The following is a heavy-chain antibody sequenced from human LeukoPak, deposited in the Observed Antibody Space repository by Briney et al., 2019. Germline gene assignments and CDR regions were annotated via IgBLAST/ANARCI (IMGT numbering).Heavy chain of an antibody. V-gene: IGHV3-33*06. J-gene: IGHJ4*02. Sequence: GRSLRLFCAASGFTFSSYGMHWVRQAPGKGLEWVAVIWYDGSNKYYADSVKGRSTISRDNSKNTLYLQMNSLRVEDTAVYYCAKDLHFLSSGWYAFDYSGQGTLVTVSS. CDR3: AKDLHFLSSGWYAFDY. CDR2: IWYDGSNK. CDR1: GFTFSSYG. D-gene: IGHD6-19*01.